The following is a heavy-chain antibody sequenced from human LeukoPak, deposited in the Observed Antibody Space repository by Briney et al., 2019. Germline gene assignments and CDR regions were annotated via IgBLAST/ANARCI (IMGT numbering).Heavy chain of an antibody. D-gene: IGHD3-9*01. CDR1: GFTVSSNY. CDR3: ARGTNYDILTGYYTGRGSWYFDL. V-gene: IGHV3-66*01. Sequence: GGSLRLSCAASGFTVSSNYMSWVRQAPGKGLEWVSVIYSGGSTYYADSVKGRFTISRDNSKNTLYLQMNSLRAGDTAVYYCARGTNYDILTGYYTGRGSWYFDLWGRGTLVTVSS. CDR2: IYSGGST. J-gene: IGHJ2*01.